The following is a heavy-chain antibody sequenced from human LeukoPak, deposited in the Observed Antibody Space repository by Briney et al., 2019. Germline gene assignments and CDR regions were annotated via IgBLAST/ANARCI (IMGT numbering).Heavy chain of an antibody. CDR2: MNPNSGNT. J-gene: IGHJ4*02. CDR3: ARARTDYYDSSGYPSY. CDR1: GYTFTSYD. D-gene: IGHD3-22*01. V-gene: IGHV1-8*01. Sequence: ASVKVSCKASGYTFTSYDINWVRQATGQGLEWMGWMNPNSGNTGYAQKFQGRVTMTRNTSISTAYMELSSLRSEDTAVYYCARARTDYYDSSGYPSYWGQGTLVAVSS.